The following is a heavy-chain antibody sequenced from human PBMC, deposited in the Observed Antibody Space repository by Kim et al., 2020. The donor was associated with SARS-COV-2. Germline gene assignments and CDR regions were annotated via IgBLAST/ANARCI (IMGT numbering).Heavy chain of an antibody. CDR3: ARGGTSGSYSDAFDI. Sequence: GGSLRLSCAASGFTVSSNYMSWVRQAPGKGLEWVSVIYSGGSTYYADSVKGRFTISRDNSKNTLYLQMNSLRAEDTAVYYCARGGTSGSYSDAFDIWGQGTMVTVSS. CDR2: IYSGGST. CDR1: GFTVSSNY. J-gene: IGHJ3*02. D-gene: IGHD1-26*01. V-gene: IGHV3-53*01.